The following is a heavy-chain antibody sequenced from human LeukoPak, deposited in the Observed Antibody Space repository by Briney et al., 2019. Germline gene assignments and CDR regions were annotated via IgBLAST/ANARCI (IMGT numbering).Heavy chain of an antibody. J-gene: IGHJ4*02. D-gene: IGHD3-22*01. CDR1: GFTFSSSW. CDR2: MRNDGGTE. CDR3: AKGYDSSGFYLDS. V-gene: IGHV3-30*02. Sequence: GGSLRLSCAASGFTFSSSWMSWVRQAPGKGLEWVAYMRNDGGTEYYAESVKGRFTISRDNSKNTLYLAMNSLRREDTAVYYCAKGYDSSGFYLDSWGQGTLVTVSS.